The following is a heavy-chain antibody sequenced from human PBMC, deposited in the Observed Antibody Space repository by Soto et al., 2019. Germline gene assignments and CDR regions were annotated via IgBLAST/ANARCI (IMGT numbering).Heavy chain of an antibody. CDR3: ARKSYYYYDMDV. Sequence: EVQLLESGGGLVQPGGSLRLSCAASGFTFSSHAMSWVRHAPGKGLEWVSDISGSGGSTDYADSVKGRFTISRDNSKNTLYLQMNSLSAEDMAVYYCARKSYYYYDMDVWGQGTTVTVSS. J-gene: IGHJ6*02. V-gene: IGHV3-23*01. CDR1: GFTFSSHA. CDR2: ISGSGGST.